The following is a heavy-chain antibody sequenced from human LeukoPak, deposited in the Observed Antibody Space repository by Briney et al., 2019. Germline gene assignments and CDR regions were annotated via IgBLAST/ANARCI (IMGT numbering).Heavy chain of an antibody. V-gene: IGHV7-4-1*02. CDR3: ARVMVRGVLVLGY. J-gene: IGHJ4*02. CDR2: INTNTGNP. Sequence: ASVKVSCKASGYTFTSYGMNWVRQAPGQGLEWMGWINTNTGNPTYAQGFTGRFVFSLDTSVSTAYLQISSLKAEDTAVYCCARVMVRGVLVLGYWGQGTLVTVSS. CDR1: GYTFTSYG. D-gene: IGHD3-10*01.